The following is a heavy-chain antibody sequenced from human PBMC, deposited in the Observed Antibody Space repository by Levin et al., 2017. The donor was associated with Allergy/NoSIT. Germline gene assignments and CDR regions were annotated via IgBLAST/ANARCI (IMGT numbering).Heavy chain of an antibody. CDR3: ARGAMGCSSTSCYKYYYYYMDV. J-gene: IGHJ6*03. CDR2: IWYDGSNK. CDR1: GFTFSSYG. Sequence: GGSLRLSCAASGFTFSSYGMHWVRQAPGKGLEWVAVIWYDGSNKYYADSVKGRFTISRDNSKNTLYLQMNSLRAEDTAVYYCARGAMGCSSTSCYKYYYYYMDVWGKGTTVTVSS. V-gene: IGHV3-33*01. D-gene: IGHD2-2*02.